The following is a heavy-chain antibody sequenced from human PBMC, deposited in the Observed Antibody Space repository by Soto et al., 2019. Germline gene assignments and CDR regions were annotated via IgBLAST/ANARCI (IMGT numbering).Heavy chain of an antibody. CDR3: VSWSSGNYGPHYNY. CDR1: GFTFSSFW. J-gene: IGHJ4*02. D-gene: IGHD1-26*01. CDR2: TNEDGSDK. Sequence: PGGSLRLSCAASGFTFSSFWVSWVRQTPGKGLEWVAHTNEDGSDKYYVDSVKGRFTISRDNPKNSLSLQMNSLRADDTALYYCVSWSSGNYGPHYNYWGQGALVTVSS. V-gene: IGHV3-7*01.